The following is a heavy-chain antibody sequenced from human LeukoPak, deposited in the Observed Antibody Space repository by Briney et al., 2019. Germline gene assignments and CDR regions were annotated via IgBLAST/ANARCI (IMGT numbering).Heavy chain of an antibody. Sequence: ASETLSLICSVSGGSINTASYYWGWIRQPPGKGLELIGNFYYTGTTFYNSSLQSRVTISVDTSKNQFSLKLTSVTATDTAVYYCARAYYYDSSGYYFFDYWGQGTLVTVSS. V-gene: IGHV4-39*07. J-gene: IGHJ4*02. CDR1: GGSINTASYY. CDR3: ARAYYYDSSGYYFFDY. CDR2: FYYTGTT. D-gene: IGHD3-22*01.